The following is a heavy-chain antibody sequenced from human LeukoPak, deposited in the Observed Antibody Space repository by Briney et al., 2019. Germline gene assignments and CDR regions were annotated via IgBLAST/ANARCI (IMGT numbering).Heavy chain of an antibody. CDR1: GFTFSSYA. CDR2: IFGGGGST. V-gene: IGHV3-23*01. Sequence: GGSLRLSCAASGFTFSSYAMHWVRQAPGKGLEWVSGIFGGGGSTHYADSVKGRFTISRDNSKKTVYLQMNSLRVEDTAVYFCAKRGILVRAGIIMGFHKEAYYFDCWGQGILVTVSS. J-gene: IGHJ4*02. D-gene: IGHD3-10*01. CDR3: AKRGILVRAGIIMGFHKEAYYFDC.